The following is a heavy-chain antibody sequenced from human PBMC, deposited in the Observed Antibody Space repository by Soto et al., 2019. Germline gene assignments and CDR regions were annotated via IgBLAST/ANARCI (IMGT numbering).Heavy chain of an antibody. CDR3: ARKKNYYDSSGYRAYWFAP. J-gene: IGHJ5*02. CDR2: IYYSWST. Sequence: PSETLSLTCTVSGGSISSSSYYWCWIRQPPGKGLEWIGSIYYSWSTYYNPSLKSRVTISVDTSKNQFSLKLSSLTAADTAWYYCARKKNYYDSSGYRAYWFAPWGQETLVTVSS. V-gene: IGHV4-39*01. CDR1: GGSISSSSYY. D-gene: IGHD3-22*01.